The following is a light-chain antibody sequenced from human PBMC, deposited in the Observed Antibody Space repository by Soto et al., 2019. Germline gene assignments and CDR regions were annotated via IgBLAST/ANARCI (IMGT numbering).Light chain of an antibody. CDR1: SSDVGGYKF. Sequence: QSALTQPASVSGSPGQSITISCTGTSSDVGGYKFVSWYQQHPGKAPKFIIYDVSIRPSGVSNRFSGPKSGNTASLTISGLQAEDEADYYCSSYTSGSHYVFGTGTKVTVL. CDR2: DVS. CDR3: SSYTSGSHYV. V-gene: IGLV2-14*01. J-gene: IGLJ1*01.